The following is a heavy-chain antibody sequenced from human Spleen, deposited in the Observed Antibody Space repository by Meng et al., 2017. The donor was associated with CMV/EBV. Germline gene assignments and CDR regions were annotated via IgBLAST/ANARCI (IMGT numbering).Heavy chain of an antibody. Sequence: GESLKISCAASGFTFISYSMNWVRQAPGKGLEWVSSISSGSDYIYYADSLEGRFTISRDSAKMSLYLQMNSLRVEDTAVYYCARSYRTIGRRLVGMDVWGQGTTVTVSS. J-gene: IGHJ6*02. V-gene: IGHV3-21*01. D-gene: IGHD6-19*01. CDR2: ISSGSDYI. CDR1: GFTFISYS. CDR3: ARSYRTIGRRLVGMDV.